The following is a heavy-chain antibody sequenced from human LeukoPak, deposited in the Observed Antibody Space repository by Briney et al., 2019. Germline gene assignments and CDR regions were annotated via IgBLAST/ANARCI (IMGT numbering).Heavy chain of an antibody. J-gene: IGHJ4*02. CDR3: ARRRGYQLFFDD. CDR1: GGSISSGDYY. Sequence: PSQTLSLTCSVSGGSISSGDYYWSWIRQPPGKGLEWIGYIHYSGITYYNPSLKSRITISLDTSKNQFSLKLDSVTAADTAVYYCARRRGYQLFFDDWGQGTLVTVSS. D-gene: IGHD1-1*01. CDR2: IHYSGIT. V-gene: IGHV4-30-4*01.